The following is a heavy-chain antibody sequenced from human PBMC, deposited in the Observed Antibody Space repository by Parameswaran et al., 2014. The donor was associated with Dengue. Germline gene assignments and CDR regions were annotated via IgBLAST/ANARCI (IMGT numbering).Heavy chain of an antibody. D-gene: IGHD2/OR15-2a*01. V-gene: IGHV3-7*01. CDR3: ARDPWGDGEYYFGAFDI. J-gene: IGHJ3*02. CDR2: IKTDGSEQ. Sequence: VRQAPGKGLEWVANIKTDGSEQFYVDSVKGRFTISRDNAKNSLYLQMNSLRAEDTAMYYCARDPWGDGEYYFGAFDIWGPRDNGHRLL.